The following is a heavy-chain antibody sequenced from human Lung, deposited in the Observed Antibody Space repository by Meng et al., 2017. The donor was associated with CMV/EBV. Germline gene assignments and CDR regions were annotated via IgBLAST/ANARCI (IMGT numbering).Heavy chain of an antibody. CDR1: GYTFTGYN. Sequence: SVKVSCXASGYTFTGYNIHWVRQAPGQGLEWMGWINPDSGDTNYPQKFQGRVTMTGETSISTAYMELSGLRSDDTAVYYCASPRSVRATLVGYSYYYGLDVWGQGTTVTVSS. V-gene: IGHV1-2*02. J-gene: IGHJ6*02. CDR3: ASPRSVRATLVGYSYYYGLDV. D-gene: IGHD1-26*01. CDR2: INPDSGDT.